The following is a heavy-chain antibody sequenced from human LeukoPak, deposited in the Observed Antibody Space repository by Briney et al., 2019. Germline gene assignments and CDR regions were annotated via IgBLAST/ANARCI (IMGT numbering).Heavy chain of an antibody. V-gene: IGHV4-31*03. CDR2: IYYSGST. CDR3: ARDGTMVRGVDY. D-gene: IGHD3-10*01. CDR1: GGSISSGGYY. J-gene: IGHJ4*02. Sequence: PSETLSLTCTVSGGSISSGGYYWSWIRQHPGKGLEWIGYIYYSGSTYYNPSLKSRVTISVDTSKNQFSLKLSSVTAADTAVYYCARDGTMVRGVDYWGQGTLVTVSS.